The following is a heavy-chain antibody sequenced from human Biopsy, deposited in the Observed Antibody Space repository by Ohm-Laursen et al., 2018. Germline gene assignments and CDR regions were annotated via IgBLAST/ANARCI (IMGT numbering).Heavy chain of an antibody. CDR3: VRGVDYYDPYHYYALDV. V-gene: IGHV4-34*01. CDR2: INHSGST. CDR1: GGSFSGYY. Sequence: GTLSLTCAVYGGSFSGYYWSWIRQTPGKGLQWIGEINHSGSTNYNPSLKSRVTISVDTSKNQFSLKVRSVTAADTAVYYCVRGVDYYDPYHYYALDVWGQGTTVTVSS. D-gene: IGHD3-22*01. J-gene: IGHJ6*02.